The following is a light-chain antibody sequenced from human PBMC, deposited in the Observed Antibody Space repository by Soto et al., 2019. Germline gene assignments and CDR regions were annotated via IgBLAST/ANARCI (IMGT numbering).Light chain of an antibody. CDR1: SSDVDGYNY. J-gene: IGLJ1*01. V-gene: IGLV2-14*01. CDR3: SSFTSSSTYG. CDR2: DVS. Sequence: QSVLTQPASVSGSPGQSITISCTGTSSDVDGYNYVSWYQQHPGKAPKLMMYDVSNRPSGVSNRFSGSKSGNTASLTISGLQAEDEADYYCSSFTSSSTYGFGSGTKVTVL.